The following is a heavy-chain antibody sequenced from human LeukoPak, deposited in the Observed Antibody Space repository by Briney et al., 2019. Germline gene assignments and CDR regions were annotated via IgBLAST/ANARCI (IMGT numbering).Heavy chain of an antibody. CDR2: INTDGSTT. J-gene: IGHJ4*02. Sequence: GGSLRLSCAASGFTFSSYAVHWVRQAPGKGLVWVSRINTDGSTTTYADSVKGRFTISRDNAKNTLYLQMNSLRAEDTAVYYCARVFSSGSFDYWGQGTLVTVSS. CDR3: ARVFSSGSFDY. D-gene: IGHD6-19*01. V-gene: IGHV3-74*01. CDR1: GFTFSSYA.